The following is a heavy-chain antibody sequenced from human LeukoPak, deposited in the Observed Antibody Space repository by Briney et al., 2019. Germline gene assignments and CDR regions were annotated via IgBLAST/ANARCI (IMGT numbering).Heavy chain of an antibody. V-gene: IGHV4-39*07. CDR1: GGSISTSSYY. CDR3: ASAVRYSSVQTGANFDH. J-gene: IGHJ4*02. Sequence: SETLSLTCTVSGGSISTSSYYWAWIRQPPGKGLEWIGTIYYTGTTYYNASLKSRVSMSVDTSKNQFSLKLTSLTAADTAVYFCASAVRYSSVQTGANFDHWGQGTLVTVSS. CDR2: IYYTGTT. D-gene: IGHD6-25*01.